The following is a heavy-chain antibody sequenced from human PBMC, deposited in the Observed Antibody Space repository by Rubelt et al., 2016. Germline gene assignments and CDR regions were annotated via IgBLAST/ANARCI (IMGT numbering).Heavy chain of an antibody. V-gene: IGHV4-34*01. CDR3: ARVTGGSSDY. Sequence: QVQLQQWGAGLLKPSETLSLTCAVYGGSFSGYYWSWIRQPPGKGLEWIGEINPSGSTNYNPSLKSRVTISVDTFKNQFSLKLSSVTAADTAVYYCARVTGGSSDYWGQGTLVTVSS. J-gene: IGHJ4*02. CDR2: INPSGST. CDR1: GGSFSGYY. D-gene: IGHD3-16*01.